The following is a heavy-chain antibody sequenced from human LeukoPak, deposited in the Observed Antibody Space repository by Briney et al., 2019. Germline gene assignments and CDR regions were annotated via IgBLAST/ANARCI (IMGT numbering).Heavy chain of an antibody. J-gene: IGHJ3*02. V-gene: IGHV3-23*01. CDR2: ISGSGGST. CDR1: GFTFSSYA. Sequence: PGGSLRLSCAASGFTFSSYAMSWVRQAPGKGLEWVSAISGSGGSTYYADSVKGRFTISRDNSKNTLYLQMNSLRAEDTAVYYCAKDLGRTMVRGVLNAFDIWGQGTMVTVSS. D-gene: IGHD3-10*01. CDR3: AKDLGRTMVRGVLNAFDI.